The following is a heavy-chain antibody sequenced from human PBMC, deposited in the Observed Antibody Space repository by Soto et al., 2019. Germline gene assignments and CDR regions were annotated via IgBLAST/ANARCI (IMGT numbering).Heavy chain of an antibody. CDR3: ARQETASGSHYLSPFCH. D-gene: IGHD2-21*02. J-gene: IGHJ4*02. CDR2: IVSSGAM. CDR1: GASVRSSRFY. Sequence: SETLSLTCSVSGASVRSSRFYWGWIRQTPGKGLEWIGSIVSSGAMHPNPSLRSRIDISLDSSQNKLSLDLFSVTAADTSVYYCARQETASGSHYLSPFCHWGQGIQVTVSS. V-gene: IGHV4-39*01.